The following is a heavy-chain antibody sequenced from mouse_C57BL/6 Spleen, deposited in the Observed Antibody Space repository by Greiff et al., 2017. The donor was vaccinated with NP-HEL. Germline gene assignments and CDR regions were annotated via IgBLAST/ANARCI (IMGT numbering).Heavy chain of an antibody. Sequence: EVKLMESGGGLVQPGGSLKLSCAASGFTFSDYYMYWVRQTPEKRLEWVAYISNGGGSTYYPDTVKGRFTISRDNAKNTLYLQMSRLESEDTAMYYCARGLAMDYWGQGTSVTVSS. CDR3: ARGLAMDY. CDR1: GFTFSDYY. CDR2: ISNGGGST. V-gene: IGHV5-12*01. J-gene: IGHJ4*01.